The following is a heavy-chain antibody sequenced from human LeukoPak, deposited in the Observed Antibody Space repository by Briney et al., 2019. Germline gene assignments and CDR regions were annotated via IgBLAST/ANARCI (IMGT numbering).Heavy chain of an antibody. Sequence: GGSLRLSCAASGFTFSSYSMNWVRQAPGKGLEWVSSISSTSSHLYYADSVKGRFTISRDNDKNSLYLQMNSLRAEDTAVYYCARVVPGTGFFYWGQGTLVTVSS. CDR3: ARVVPGTGFFY. V-gene: IGHV3-21*01. J-gene: IGHJ4*02. D-gene: IGHD2-8*02. CDR2: ISSTSSHL. CDR1: GFTFSSYS.